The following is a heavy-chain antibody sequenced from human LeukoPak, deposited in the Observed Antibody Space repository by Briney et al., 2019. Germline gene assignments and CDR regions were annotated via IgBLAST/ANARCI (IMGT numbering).Heavy chain of an antibody. D-gene: IGHD6-19*01. V-gene: IGHV4-38-2*02. Sequence: SETLSLTCTVSGYSISSGYYWGWVRQPPGKGLEWIGSIYYSGSTYYNPSLKSRVTISVDTSKNQFSLKLSSVTAADTAVYYCARPKPGYSSGWYEHWGQGTLVTVSS. CDR2: IYYSGST. J-gene: IGHJ5*02. CDR1: GYSISSGYY. CDR3: ARPKPGYSSGWYEH.